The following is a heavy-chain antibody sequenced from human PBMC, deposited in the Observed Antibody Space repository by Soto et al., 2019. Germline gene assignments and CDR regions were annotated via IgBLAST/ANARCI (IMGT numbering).Heavy chain of an antibody. CDR3: ARHKGGCYDWAFDI. D-gene: IGHD3-22*01. CDR2: ISYSGST. Sequence: QVQLQESGPGLVKPSETLSLTCTVSGGSISSSYWSWIRQPPGRGLEWIAYISYSGSTNFNPSLKSRVSVSIDPSKSQFALRLSAVTAADTALYYCARHKGGCYDWAFDIWGQGTMVTVSS. CDR1: GGSISSSY. J-gene: IGHJ3*02. V-gene: IGHV4-59*08.